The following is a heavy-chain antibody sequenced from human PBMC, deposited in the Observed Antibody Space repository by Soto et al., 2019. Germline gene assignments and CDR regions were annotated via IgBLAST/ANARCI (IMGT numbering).Heavy chain of an antibody. CDR3: ARGQRFSDWFDT. CDR1: GGTISGYY. V-gene: IGHV4-4*07. J-gene: IGHJ5*02. Sequence: SETLSLTCSVSGGTISGYYWTWIRQPAGKGLEWIGRIYSSGNTKYNPSLQSRVTMSLDTSNNQFSLRLTSVTAADTAVYYCARGQRFSDWFDTWGQGTLVTVSS. D-gene: IGHD3-3*01. CDR2: IYSSGNT.